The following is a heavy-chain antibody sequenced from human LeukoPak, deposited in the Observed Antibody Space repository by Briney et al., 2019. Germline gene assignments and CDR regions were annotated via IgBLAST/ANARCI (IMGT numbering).Heavy chain of an antibody. CDR2: IRFDGSNK. D-gene: IGHD1-1*01. V-gene: IGHV3-30*02. J-gene: IGHJ5*01. CDR3: ARGPFYGTLDS. CDR1: GFTFRING. Sequence: PGGSLRLSCVASGFTFRINGMHWVRQAPGKGLEWVAFIRFDGSNKFYADSVKGRYTIYRDNSKNTLYLQMNSLRAEDTAVYYCARGPFYGTLDSWGQGTLVTVSS.